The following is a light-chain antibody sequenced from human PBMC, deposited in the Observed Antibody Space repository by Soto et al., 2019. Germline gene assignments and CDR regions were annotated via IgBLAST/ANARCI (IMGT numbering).Light chain of an antibody. CDR1: QGVGNY. CDR2: AAS. V-gene: IGKV1-9*01. Sequence: DIQLTQSPSFLSASIGDRVTITCRASQGVGNYLAWYQQKPGKAPKLLIYAASTLQSGVPSRFSGSGSGTEFTLTITSLRPEDFATYYCQQHKSYPRTFGQGTKLEI. CDR3: QQHKSYPRT. J-gene: IGKJ2*01.